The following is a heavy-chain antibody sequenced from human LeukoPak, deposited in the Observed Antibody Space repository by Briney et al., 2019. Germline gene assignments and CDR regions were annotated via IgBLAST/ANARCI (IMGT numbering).Heavy chain of an antibody. J-gene: IGHJ3*02. Sequence: PGGSLRLSCAASGFTFSSYSMNWVRQAPGKGLEWVSCISSSSSYIYYADSVKGRFTISRDNAKNSLYLQMNSLRAEDTAVYYCASLTYYYDSSGYYTLNADAFDIWGQGTMVTVSS. D-gene: IGHD3-22*01. V-gene: IGHV3-21*01. CDR1: GFTFSSYS. CDR2: ISSSSSYI. CDR3: ASLTYYYDSSGYYTLNADAFDI.